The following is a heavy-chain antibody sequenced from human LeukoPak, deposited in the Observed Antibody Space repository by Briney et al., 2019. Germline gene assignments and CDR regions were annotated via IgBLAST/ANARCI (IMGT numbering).Heavy chain of an antibody. CDR2: IYYSGST. CDR1: GGSISSYY. CDR3: ARTYYDSWSGSYYSYMDV. V-gene: IGHV4-59*01. Sequence: SETLSLTCTVSGGSISSYYWSWIRQPPGKRLEWIGYIYYSGSTKNNPSLKSRVTISVDTSKNQFSLKLSSVTAADTAVYYCARTYYDSWSGSYYSYMDVWGKGTTVTVSS. J-gene: IGHJ6*03. D-gene: IGHD3-3*01.